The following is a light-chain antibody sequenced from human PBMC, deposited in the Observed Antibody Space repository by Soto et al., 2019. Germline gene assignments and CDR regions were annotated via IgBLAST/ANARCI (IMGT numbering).Light chain of an antibody. CDR1: QSISNW. J-gene: IGKJ1*01. CDR3: QQYNSYS. CDR2: HAS. V-gene: IGKV1-5*01. Sequence: DIQMTQSPSTLSASVGDTVTVTCRASQSISNWLAWYHQKPGTAPKVLIYHASNLQSGVPSRFSGSGSGTEFTLTISSLQPDDFATYYCQQYNSYSFGQGTKVDIK.